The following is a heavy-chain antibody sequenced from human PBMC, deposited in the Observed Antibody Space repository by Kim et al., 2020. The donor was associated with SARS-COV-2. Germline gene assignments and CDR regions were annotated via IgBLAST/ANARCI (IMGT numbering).Heavy chain of an antibody. CDR2: ISGSGGST. CDR1: GFTFSSYA. D-gene: IGHD6-13*01. V-gene: IGHV3-23*01. J-gene: IGHJ4*02. Sequence: GGSLRLSCAASGFTFSSYAMRWVRQAPGKGLEWVSAISGSGGSTYYADSVKGRFTISRDNSKNTLYLQMNSLRAEDTAVYYCANLLMSGYSSSWGPDYWGQGTLVTVSS. CDR3: ANLLMSGYSSSWGPDY.